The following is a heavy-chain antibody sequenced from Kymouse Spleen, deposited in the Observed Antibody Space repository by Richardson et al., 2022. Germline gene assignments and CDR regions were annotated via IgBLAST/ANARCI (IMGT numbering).Heavy chain of an antibody. D-gene: IGHD3-3*01. J-gene: IGHJ6*02. CDR2: IYYSGST. CDR3: ARRITIFGVVMDV. CDR1: GGSISSYY. Sequence: QVQLQESGPGLVKPSETLSLTCTVSGGSISSYYWSWIRQPPGKGLEWIGYIYYSGSTNYNPSLKSRVTISVDTSKNQFSLKLSSVTAADTAVYYCARRITIFGVVMDVWGQGTTVTVSS. V-gene: IGHV4-59*01.